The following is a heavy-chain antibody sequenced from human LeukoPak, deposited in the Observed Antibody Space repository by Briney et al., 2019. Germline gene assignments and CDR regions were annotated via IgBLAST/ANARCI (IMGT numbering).Heavy chain of an antibody. Sequence: PGGSLRLSCAASGFTFNTYAMHWVRQAPGKGLEWVALISYDGSNKYYADSVKGRFTISRDNSKNTLYLQMNSLRAEDTAVYYCARDWDPTRFDPWGQGTLVTVSS. CDR1: GFTFNTYA. D-gene: IGHD1-26*01. CDR2: ISYDGSNK. V-gene: IGHV3-30*14. CDR3: ARDWDPTRFDP. J-gene: IGHJ5*02.